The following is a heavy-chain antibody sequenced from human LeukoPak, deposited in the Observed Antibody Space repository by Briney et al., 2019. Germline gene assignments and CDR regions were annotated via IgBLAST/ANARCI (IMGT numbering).Heavy chain of an antibody. Sequence: NPSQTLFLTCTVSGGSISSGGYYWSWIRQPPGKGLEWIGYIYHSGSTYYNPSLKSRVTISVDKSKNQFSLKLSSVTAADTAVYYCASFEDYYDSSGYYSGDYWGQGTLVTVSS. V-gene: IGHV4-30-2*01. D-gene: IGHD3-22*01. CDR1: GGSISSGGYY. CDR3: ASFEDYYDSSGYYSGDY. CDR2: IYHSGST. J-gene: IGHJ4*02.